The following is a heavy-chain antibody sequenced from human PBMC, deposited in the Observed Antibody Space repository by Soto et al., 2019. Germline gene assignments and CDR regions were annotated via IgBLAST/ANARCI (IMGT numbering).Heavy chain of an antibody. J-gene: IGHJ4*02. D-gene: IGHD3-10*01. CDR2: INHSGST. CDR3: ARIEVRGVPHYGDYFDY. CDR1: GGSFSGYY. Sequence: KTSETLSLTCAVYGGSFSGYYWSWIRQPPGKGLEWIGEINHSGSTNYNPSLKSRVTISVDTSKNQSSLKLSSVTAADTAVYYCARIEVRGVPHYGDYFDYWGQGTLVIVSS. V-gene: IGHV4-34*01.